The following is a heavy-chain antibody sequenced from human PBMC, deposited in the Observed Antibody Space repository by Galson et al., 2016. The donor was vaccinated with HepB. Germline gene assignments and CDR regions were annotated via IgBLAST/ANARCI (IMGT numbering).Heavy chain of an antibody. J-gene: IGHJ4*02. CDR1: GGAFSGYY. V-gene: IGHV4-34*01. Sequence: ETLSPTCAVYGGAFSGYYCSCIRQPPGKGLECIGEINHSGITNYNSSLKSRVTISVDTSKNEFPLKLSSVTAADTAVYYCARLNTLWWAFDYWGQGTLVTVSS. CDR3: ARLNTLWWAFDY. CDR2: INHSGIT. D-gene: IGHD2-21*01.